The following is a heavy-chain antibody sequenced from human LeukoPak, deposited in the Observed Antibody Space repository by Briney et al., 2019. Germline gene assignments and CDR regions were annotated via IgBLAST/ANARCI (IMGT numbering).Heavy chain of an antibody. CDR3: ASGEYSGYDSPFDY. J-gene: IGHJ4*02. Sequence: ASVKVSCKASGGTFSSYAISWVRQAPGQGLEWMGGIIPIFGTANYAQKFQGRVTITADESTSTAYMELSSLRSGDTAVYYCASGEYSGYDSPFDYWGQGALVTVSS. D-gene: IGHD5-12*01. CDR2: IIPIFGTA. CDR1: GGTFSSYA. V-gene: IGHV1-69*13.